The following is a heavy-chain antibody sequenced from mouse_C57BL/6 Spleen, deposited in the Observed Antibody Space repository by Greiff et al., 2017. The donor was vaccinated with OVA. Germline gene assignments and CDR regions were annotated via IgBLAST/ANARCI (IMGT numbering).Heavy chain of an antibody. V-gene: IGHV2-9*01. J-gene: IGHJ4*01. CDR2: IWGGGST. Sequence: VQRVVSGPGLVAPSQSLSITCTVSGFSLTSYGVDWVRQPPGKGLEWLGVIWGGGSTNYNSALMSRLSISKDNSKSQVFLKMNSLQTDDTAMYYCAKQGGDYDENYYAMDYWGQGTSVTVSS. CDR1: GFSLTSYG. D-gene: IGHD2-4*01. CDR3: AKQGGDYDENYYAMDY.